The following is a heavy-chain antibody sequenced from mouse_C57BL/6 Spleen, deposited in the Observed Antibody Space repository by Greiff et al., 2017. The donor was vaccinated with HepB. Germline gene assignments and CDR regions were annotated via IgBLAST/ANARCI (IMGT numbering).Heavy chain of an antibody. Sequence: VQLQESGAELVRPGTSVKVSCKASGYAFTNYLIEWVKQRPGQGLEWIGVINPGSGGTNYNEKFKGKATLTADKSSSTAYMQLSSLTSEDSAVYFCARSDYYGSSYVNYFDYWGQGTTLTVSS. J-gene: IGHJ2*01. V-gene: IGHV1-54*01. D-gene: IGHD1-1*01. CDR2: INPGSGGT. CDR1: GYAFTNYL. CDR3: ARSDYYGSSYVNYFDY.